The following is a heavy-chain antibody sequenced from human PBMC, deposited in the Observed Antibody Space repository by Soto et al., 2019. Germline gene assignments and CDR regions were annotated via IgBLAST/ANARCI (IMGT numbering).Heavy chain of an antibody. Sequence: QVQLVESGGGVVQPGRSLRLSCAASGFTFSSYGMHWVRQAPGKGLEWVAVIWYDGSNKYYADSVKGRFTISRDNSKNTLYLQMNSLRAEDTAVYYCARGHEWIQLWLLDYWGQGTLVTVSS. CDR3: ARGHEWIQLWLLDY. CDR1: GFTFSSYG. V-gene: IGHV3-33*01. CDR2: IWYDGSNK. J-gene: IGHJ4*02. D-gene: IGHD5-18*01.